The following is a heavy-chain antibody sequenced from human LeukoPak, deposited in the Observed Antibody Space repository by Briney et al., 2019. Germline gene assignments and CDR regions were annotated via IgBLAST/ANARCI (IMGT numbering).Heavy chain of an antibody. V-gene: IGHV3-30-3*01. CDR2: ISYDGSNK. CDR1: GFTFSSYA. Sequence: GGSLRLSCAASGFTFSSYAMHWVRQAPGKGLEWVAVISYDGSNKYYADSVKGRFTISRDNSKNTLYLQMNSLRAEDTAVYYCAKGISGRGFYYFDYWGQGTLVTVSS. J-gene: IGHJ4*02. CDR3: AKGISGRGFYYFDY. D-gene: IGHD3-10*01.